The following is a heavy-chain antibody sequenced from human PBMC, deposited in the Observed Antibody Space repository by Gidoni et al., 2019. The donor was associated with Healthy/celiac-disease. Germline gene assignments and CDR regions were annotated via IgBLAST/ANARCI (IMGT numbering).Heavy chain of an antibody. CDR2: INPNRGGT. D-gene: IGHD6-6*01. CDR1: GYTFTGYY. V-gene: IGHV1-2*02. Sequence: QVQLVQSGAEVKKPWASVKVSCTASGYTFTGYYLHWVRQAPGQGLEWMGWINPNRGGTNYAQKFKGRGTMTRDTSSSTAYMELSRLRSDDTAVYYCARDSIAAHVVDYYYYYGMDVWGQGTTVTVSS. CDR3: ARDSIAAHVVDYYYYYGMDV. J-gene: IGHJ6*02.